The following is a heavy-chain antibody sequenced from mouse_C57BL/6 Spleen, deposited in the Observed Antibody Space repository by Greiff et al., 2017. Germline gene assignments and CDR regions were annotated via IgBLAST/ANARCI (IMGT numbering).Heavy chain of an antibody. J-gene: IGHJ3*01. CDR2: ISYDGSN. D-gene: IGHD1-1*01. V-gene: IGHV3-6*01. CDR3: ARDEGSSSAWFAY. Sequence: ESGPGLVKPSQSLSLTCSVTGYSITSGCYWNWIRQFPGNKLEWMGYISYDGSNNYNPSLKNRISVTRDTSKNQFFLKLNSVTTEDTATYYCARDEGSSSAWFAYWGQGTLVTVSA. CDR1: GYSITSGCY.